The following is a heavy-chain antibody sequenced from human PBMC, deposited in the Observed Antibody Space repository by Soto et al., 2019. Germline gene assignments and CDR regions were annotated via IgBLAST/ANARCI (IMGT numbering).Heavy chain of an antibody. J-gene: IGHJ6*02. V-gene: IGHV3-21*06. CDR1: GFTFSSYS. Sequence: EVQLVKSGGGLIKTGGSLRLSCAASGFTFSSYSMNWVRQAPGKGLEWVSSISSGSSYIYYADSVKGRFTISRDNAKNSLYLQMNSLRAEDTAAYYCARSSGGSGKLWNYYGMDVWGQGTTVTVSS. D-gene: IGHD3-10*01. CDR3: ARSSGGSGKLWNYYGMDV. CDR2: ISSGSSYI.